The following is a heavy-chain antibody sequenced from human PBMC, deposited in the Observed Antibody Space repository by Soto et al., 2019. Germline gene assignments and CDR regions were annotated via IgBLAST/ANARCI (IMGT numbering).Heavy chain of an antibody. CDR1: GFTFSNYA. CDR3: ARGGKGITMIVVVYAFDI. V-gene: IGHV3-23*01. Sequence: EVQLLESGGGLVQPGGSLRLSCATSGFTFSNYAMSWVRQAPGKGLEWVSGISASGGSTYYADSVKGRFTISRDNSRNTQSLQMNSLRVEDTAVYYCARGGKGITMIVVVYAFDIWGQGTMVTVSS. CDR2: ISASGGST. J-gene: IGHJ3*02. D-gene: IGHD3-22*01.